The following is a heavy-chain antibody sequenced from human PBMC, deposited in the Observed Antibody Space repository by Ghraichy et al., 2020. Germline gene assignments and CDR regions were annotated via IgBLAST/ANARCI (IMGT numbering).Heavy chain of an antibody. Sequence: GGSLRLSCAASGFTFSSYAMHWVRQAPGKGLEWVAVISYDGSNKYYADSVKGRFTISRDNSKNTLYLQMNSLRAEDTAVYYCARERVEDSYGLPLYYYYGMDVWGQGTTVTVSS. J-gene: IGHJ6*02. CDR3: ARERVEDSYGLPLYYYYGMDV. CDR1: GFTFSSYA. CDR2: ISYDGSNK. D-gene: IGHD5-18*01. V-gene: IGHV3-30*04.